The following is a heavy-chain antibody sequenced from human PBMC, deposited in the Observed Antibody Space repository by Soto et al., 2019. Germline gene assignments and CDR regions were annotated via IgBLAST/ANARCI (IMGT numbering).Heavy chain of an antibody. D-gene: IGHD3-3*01. V-gene: IGHV3-30-3*01. CDR1: GFTFSSYA. J-gene: IGHJ5*02. CDR3: ARGGLRFLEWLPNWFDP. CDR2: ISYDGSNK. Sequence: HPGGSLRLSCAASGFTFSSYAMHWVRQAPGKGLEWVAVISYDGSNKYYADSVKGRFTISRDNSKNTLYLQMNSLRAEDTAVYYCARGGLRFLEWLPNWFDPWGQGTLVTVSS.